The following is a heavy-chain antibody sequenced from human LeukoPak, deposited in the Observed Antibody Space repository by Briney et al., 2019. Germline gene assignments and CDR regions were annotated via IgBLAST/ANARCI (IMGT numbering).Heavy chain of an antibody. CDR2: INPSSGRR. CDR3: AGGGLPARAWCDR. CDR1: GYTFTIYY. D-gene: IGHD1-26*01. Sequence: ASVKVSFKGSGYTFTIYYMNWVRHGPGQGLGRMGIINPSSGRRTYAQKFQGRVTMTRDTSTSTVYMELTSLRSEDAAFFYCAGGGLPARAWCDRWGQGTLVTVSS. J-gene: IGHJ5*02. V-gene: IGHV1-46*01.